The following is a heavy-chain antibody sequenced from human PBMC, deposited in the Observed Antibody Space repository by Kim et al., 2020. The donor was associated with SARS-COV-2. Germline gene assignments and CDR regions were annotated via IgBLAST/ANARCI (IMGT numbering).Heavy chain of an antibody. CDR3: ARGRASDY. Sequence: GSEKFYVDALKGRFTVSRDNAKNSLNLQMNSLRAEDTAVYFCARGRASDYWGQGTLVTVSS. J-gene: IGHJ4*02. D-gene: IGHD3-10*01. CDR2: GSEK. V-gene: IGHV3-7*01.